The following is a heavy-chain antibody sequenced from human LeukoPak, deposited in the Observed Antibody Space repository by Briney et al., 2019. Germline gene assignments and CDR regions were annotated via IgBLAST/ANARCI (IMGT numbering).Heavy chain of an antibody. Sequence: SETLSLTCTVSGGSISSSSYYWGWIRQPPGKGLEWIGSIYYSGSTYYNPSLKSRVTISVDTSKNQFSLKLSSVTAADTAVYYCARWLTSLYDAFDIWGQGTMVTVSS. CDR3: ARWLTSLYDAFDI. D-gene: IGHD4-23*01. V-gene: IGHV4-39*07. J-gene: IGHJ3*02. CDR2: IYYSGST. CDR1: GGSISSSSYY.